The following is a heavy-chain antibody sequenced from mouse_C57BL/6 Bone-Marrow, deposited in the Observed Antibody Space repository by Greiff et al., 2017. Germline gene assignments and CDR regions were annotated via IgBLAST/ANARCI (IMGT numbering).Heavy chain of an antibody. CDR1: GFTFSSYA. D-gene: IGHD2-5*01. J-gene: IGHJ4*01. CDR3: ARDRYSNYAYAMDY. Sequence: EVQGVESGGGLVKPGGSLKLSCAASGFTFSSYAMSWVRQTPEKRLEWVATISDGGSYTYYPDNVKGRFTISRDNAKNNLYLQMSHLKSEDTAMYYCARDRYSNYAYAMDYWGQGTSVTSPQ. CDR2: ISDGGSYT. V-gene: IGHV5-4*01.